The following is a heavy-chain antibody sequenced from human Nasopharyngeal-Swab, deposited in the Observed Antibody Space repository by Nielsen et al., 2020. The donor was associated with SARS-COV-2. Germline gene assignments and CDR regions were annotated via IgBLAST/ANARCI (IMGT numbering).Heavy chain of an antibody. CDR1: GFTFDDYG. CDR2: INWNGGST. V-gene: IGHV3-20*01. D-gene: IGHD3-3*01. Sequence: GGSLRLSCAASGFTFDDYGMSWVRQAPGKGLEWVSGINWNGGSTGYADSVKGRFTISRDNAKNSLYLQMNSLRAEDTALYHCARGTRYDFWSGYSFYYYYGMDVWGQGTTVTSP. J-gene: IGHJ6*02. CDR3: ARGTRYDFWSGYSFYYYYGMDV.